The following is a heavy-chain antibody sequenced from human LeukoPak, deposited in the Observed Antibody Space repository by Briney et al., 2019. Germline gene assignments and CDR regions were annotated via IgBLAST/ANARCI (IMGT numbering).Heavy chain of an antibody. Sequence: SSETLSLTCAVYGGSFSGYYWSWIRQPPGKGLEWIGEINHSGSTNYNPSLKTRVTISVDTSKNQFSLKLSSVTAADTAVYYCARLGFSNSGSYLAPSDYWGQGTLVTVSS. V-gene: IGHV4-34*01. CDR2: INHSGST. J-gene: IGHJ4*02. D-gene: IGHD1-26*01. CDR3: ARLGFSNSGSYLAPSDY. CDR1: GGSFSGYY.